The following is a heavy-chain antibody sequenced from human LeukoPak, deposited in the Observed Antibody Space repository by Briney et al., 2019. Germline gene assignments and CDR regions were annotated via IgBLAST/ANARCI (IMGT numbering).Heavy chain of an antibody. V-gene: IGHV3-66*01. D-gene: IGHD4-17*01. Sequence: PGGSLRLSCAASGFTFSSYGMHWVRQAPGKGLEWVSVIYSGGSKYYADSVKGRFTISRDNSKNTLYLQMNSLRAEDTAVYYCARTVRTPPYYFDYWGQGTLVTVSS. CDR3: ARTVRTPPYYFDY. CDR1: GFTFSSYG. J-gene: IGHJ4*02. CDR2: IYSGGSK.